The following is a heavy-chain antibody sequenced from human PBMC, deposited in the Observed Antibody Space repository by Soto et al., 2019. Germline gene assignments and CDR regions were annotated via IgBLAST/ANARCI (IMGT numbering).Heavy chain of an antibody. J-gene: IGHJ4*02. CDR2: ISYDGSNK. Sequence: QVQLVESGGGVVQPGRSLRLSCAASGFTFSSYAMQWVRQAPGKGLEWVAVISYDGSNKYYADSVKGRFTISRDNSKNTLYLQMNSLRAEDTAVYYCARDNADNFDYWGQGTLVTVSS. CDR1: GFTFSSYA. V-gene: IGHV3-30-3*01. CDR3: ARDNADNFDY.